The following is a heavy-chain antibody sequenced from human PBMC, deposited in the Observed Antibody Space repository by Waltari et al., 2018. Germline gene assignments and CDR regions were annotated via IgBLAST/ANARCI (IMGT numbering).Heavy chain of an antibody. V-gene: IGHV3-15*01. Sequence: EVQMVESGGGSMKPGDSLRLSCVASGFRFTPAGLTWVRQAPGEGRECVGRITSQNYGSTTDFAASVRGRCSISRDDSQNMMFLQMNSLRTEDTAVYYGTTLDAPWGGWGHGTLVTVSS. CDR1: GFRFTPAG. CDR3: TTLDAPWGG. CDR2: ITSQNYGSTT. D-gene: IGHD7-27*01. J-gene: IGHJ4*01.